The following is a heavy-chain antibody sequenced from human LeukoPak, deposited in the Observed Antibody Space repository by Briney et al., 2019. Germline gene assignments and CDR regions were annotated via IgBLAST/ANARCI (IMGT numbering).Heavy chain of an antibody. D-gene: IGHD5-24*01. CDR2: ISWDADNS. CDR3: ARDLGEMATIRGGDY. CDR1: GFTFDDYA. V-gene: IGHV3-43D*03. Sequence: PGGSLRLSCAASGFTFDDYAMHWVRQAPGKGLEWVSLISWDADNSYYADSVKGRFTISRDNAKNSLYLQMNSLRAEDTAVYYCARDLGEMATIRGGDYWGQGTLVTVSS. J-gene: IGHJ4*02.